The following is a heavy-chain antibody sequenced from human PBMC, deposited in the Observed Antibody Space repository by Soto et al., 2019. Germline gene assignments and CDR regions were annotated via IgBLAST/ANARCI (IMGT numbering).Heavy chain of an antibody. Sequence: SETLSLTCAVSGGFTSTNNWWSWVRQPPGKGLEWIGDAYHSGSTEYNPSLKSRVSISVDKSKNQISLKLTSAAAVDTAVYYCARSPPSSYYGGSGTFNYWGQGTLVTVSS. V-gene: IGHV4-4*02. J-gene: IGHJ4*02. CDR2: AYHSGST. D-gene: IGHD3-10*01. CDR3: ARSPPSSYYGGSGTFNY. CDR1: GGFTSTNNW.